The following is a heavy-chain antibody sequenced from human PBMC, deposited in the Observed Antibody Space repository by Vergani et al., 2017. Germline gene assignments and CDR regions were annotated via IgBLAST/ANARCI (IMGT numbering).Heavy chain of an antibody. CDR2: INQDGSET. CDR1: GFTFTTSW. V-gene: IGHV3-7*01. CDR3: ARENYDSYNGEY. D-gene: IGHD3-22*01. J-gene: IGHJ4*02. Sequence: EVQLVESGGGLVQPGGSLRLSCAASGFTFTTSWMTWVRQAPGKGLEWVANINQDGSETYYVDSVKGRFTISRDNAKNSLWLQMNSLRAEDTALYYCARENYDSYNGEYWGQGTLVTVSS.